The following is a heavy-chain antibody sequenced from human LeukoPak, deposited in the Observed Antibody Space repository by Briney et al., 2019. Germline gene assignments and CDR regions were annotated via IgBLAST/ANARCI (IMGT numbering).Heavy chain of an antibody. V-gene: IGHV4-39*01. CDR1: GGSISSSSYY. J-gene: IGHJ2*01. Sequence: SETLSLTCTVSGGSISSSSYYWGWIRQPPGKGLEWIGSIYYSGSTYYNPSLKSRVTISVDTSKNQFSLKLSSVTAADTAVYYCARHVWVVRGASPPGFDLWGRGTLVTVSS. D-gene: IGHD3-10*01. CDR3: ARHVWVVRGASPPGFDL. CDR2: IYYSGST.